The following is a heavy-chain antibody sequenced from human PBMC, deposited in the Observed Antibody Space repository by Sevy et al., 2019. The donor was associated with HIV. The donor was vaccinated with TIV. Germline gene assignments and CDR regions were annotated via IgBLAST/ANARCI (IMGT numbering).Heavy chain of an antibody. V-gene: IGHV1-18*01. CDR1: GYTFTSYG. D-gene: IGHD2-21*02. Sequence: ASVKVSCKASGYTFTSYGITWVRQAPGQGLEWMGWISAYNANKNYAQKLQGRVTMTTDTSTDTAYMELRGLRSDDTAVYYCAREKDPYCGGDCYYGYWGQGTLVTVSS. CDR2: ISAYNANK. J-gene: IGHJ4*02. CDR3: AREKDPYCGGDCYYGY.